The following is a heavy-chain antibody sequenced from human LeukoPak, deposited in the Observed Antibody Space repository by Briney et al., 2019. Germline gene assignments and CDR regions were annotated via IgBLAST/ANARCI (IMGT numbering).Heavy chain of an antibody. D-gene: IGHD3-3*01. Sequence: SETLSLTCAVSGYSISSGYYWGWIGQPPGKGREWIGSIYHSGSTYYNPSLKSRVTISVDTSKNQFPLKLSSVTAADTAVYYCSVLFTSFGVVSSDAIDIWGQGTMVTVSS. CDR2: IYHSGST. J-gene: IGHJ3*02. CDR3: SVLFTSFGVVSSDAIDI. V-gene: IGHV4-38-2*01. CDR1: GYSISSGYY.